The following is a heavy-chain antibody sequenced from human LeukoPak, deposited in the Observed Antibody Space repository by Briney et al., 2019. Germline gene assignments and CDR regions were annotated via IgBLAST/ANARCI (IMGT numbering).Heavy chain of an antibody. V-gene: IGHV4-59*12. D-gene: IGHD3-22*01. CDR1: GDSTAGYF. Sequence: SETLSLTCSVSGDSTAGYFWGWIRQSPGRAPEWLAYVYRSGQSDYNSSLRGRVTVSLDRSKTQVSLRLRSLTAADTAVYYCASGKYYYDDSASVNRAHRTAFHIWAQGTMVLVSS. J-gene: IGHJ3*02. CDR3: ASGKYYYDDSASVNRAHRTAFHI. CDR2: VYRSGQS.